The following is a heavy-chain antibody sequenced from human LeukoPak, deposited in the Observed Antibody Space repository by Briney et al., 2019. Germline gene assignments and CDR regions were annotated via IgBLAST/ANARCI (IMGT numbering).Heavy chain of an antibody. CDR2: ISNTGST. CDR1: GGSVSSGSYY. V-gene: IGHV4-61*01. Sequence: SETLSLTCTVSGGSVSSGSYYWSWIRQPPGKGLEWIGYISNTGSTNYNSSLKSRVTISVDTSKNQFSLKLTSVTAADTAVYYCARGAQGYCSSTSCSFDYWGQGTLVTVSS. D-gene: IGHD2-2*01. J-gene: IGHJ4*02. CDR3: ARGAQGYCSSTSCSFDY.